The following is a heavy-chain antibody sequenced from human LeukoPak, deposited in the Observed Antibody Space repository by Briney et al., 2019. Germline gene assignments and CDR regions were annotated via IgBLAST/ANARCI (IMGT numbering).Heavy chain of an antibody. CDR2: ISAYNGNT. D-gene: IGHD6-13*01. Sequence: ASVKVSCKASGYTFTSYGISWVRQAPGQGLEWMGWISAYNGNTNYAQKLQGRVTMTTDTSTSTAYMELRSLRSDDTAVYYCARDVLLYSSRGRFDYWGQGTLVTVSS. J-gene: IGHJ4*02. CDR1: GYTFTSYG. V-gene: IGHV1-18*01. CDR3: ARDVLLYSSRGRFDY.